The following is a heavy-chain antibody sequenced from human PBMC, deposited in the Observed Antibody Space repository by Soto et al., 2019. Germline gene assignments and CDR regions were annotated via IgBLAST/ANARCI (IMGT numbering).Heavy chain of an antibody. CDR3: ASMWGGYERKNNWFDH. J-gene: IGHJ5*02. CDR1: GDSISSGYY. D-gene: IGHD5-12*01. Sequence: SETLSLTCAVSGDSISSGYYWAWIRQPPGKGLEWIGSIYHSGTAYYNPSLKSRVIISIDTSKNQSSLKLSSVTAADSAVYYCASMWGGYERKNNWFDHWVQVTLGTVS. V-gene: IGHV4-38-2*01. CDR2: IYHSGTA.